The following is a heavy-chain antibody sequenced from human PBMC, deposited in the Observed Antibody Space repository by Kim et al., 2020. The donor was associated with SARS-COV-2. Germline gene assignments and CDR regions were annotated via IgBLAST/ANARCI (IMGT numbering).Heavy chain of an antibody. Sequence: GGSLRLSCAASGFTFSTYWMHWVRQVPGKGLVWVSRINTDASSTAYADSVKGRFTISRDNAKNTLYLQMNSLRAEDTAVYYCARRSETTGSDYWGQGTLVTVSS. V-gene: IGHV3-74*01. CDR3: ARRSETTGSDY. CDR1: GFTFSTYW. CDR2: INTDASST. J-gene: IGHJ4*02.